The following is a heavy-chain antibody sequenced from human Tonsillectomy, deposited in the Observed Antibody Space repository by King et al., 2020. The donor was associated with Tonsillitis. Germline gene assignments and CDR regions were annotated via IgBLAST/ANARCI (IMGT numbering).Heavy chain of an antibody. V-gene: IGHV3-30*04. D-gene: IGHD2-21*01. J-gene: IGHJ4*02. CDR1: GHTFSSYA. CDR2: ISYDGSNK. Sequence: QVQLVQSGGGVIQPGRSLRLSCAASGHTFSSYAMHWVRQAPGKGLEWVAVISYDGSNKYYADSVKGRFTISRDNSKNTLYLQMNSLRAEDTAVYYCARVLFASQHCCDGDESMARCYYWVYWGQGALCTVSS. CDR3: ARVLFASQHCCDGDESMARCYYWVY.